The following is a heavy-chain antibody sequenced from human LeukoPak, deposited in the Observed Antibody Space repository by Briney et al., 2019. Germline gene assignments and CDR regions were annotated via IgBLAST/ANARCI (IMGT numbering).Heavy chain of an antibody. Sequence: SGGSLRLSCAASGFTFSSYEMNWLRQAPGKGLEWVSYISSSGSTIYYADSVKGRFTISRDNAKNSLYLQMNSLRAEDTAVYYCASQDSSSRTYYSDYSGHGTLVTVSS. D-gene: IGHD6-13*01. CDR3: ASQDSSSRTYYSDY. V-gene: IGHV3-48*03. J-gene: IGHJ4*01. CDR1: GFTFSSYE. CDR2: ISSSGSTI.